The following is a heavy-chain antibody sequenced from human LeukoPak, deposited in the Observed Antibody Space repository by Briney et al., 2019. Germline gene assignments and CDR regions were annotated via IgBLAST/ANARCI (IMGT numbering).Heavy chain of an antibody. J-gene: IGHJ4*02. V-gene: IGHV3-7*01. Sequence: PGGSLRLSCAASGFSFGSYWMSWVRQAPGKGLEWVANIKQDGIEKNYVDSVRGRFTISRDNSRNSLYLQMNNLGAEDTAVYYCARGHGSYQYWGQGTLVTVSS. CDR2: IKQDGIEK. CDR3: ARGHGSYQY. CDR1: GFSFGSYW. D-gene: IGHD3-10*01.